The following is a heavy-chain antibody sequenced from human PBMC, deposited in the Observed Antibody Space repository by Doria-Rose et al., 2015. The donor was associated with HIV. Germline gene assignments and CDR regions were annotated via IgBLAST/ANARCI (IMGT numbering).Heavy chain of an antibody. D-gene: IGHD3-10*01. Sequence: VQLVESGGGLVGPGGSLRLSCATSGFTFSSHRINWVRQAPGKGLECVSSISSTSAYISYADSVRGRFTISRDNARNLLYLQMDSLRAEDTAIYYCATGVTLDYWGQGTLVTVSS. CDR2: ISSTSAYI. CDR3: ATGVTLDY. J-gene: IGHJ4*02. CDR1: GFTFSSHR. V-gene: IGHV3-21*01.